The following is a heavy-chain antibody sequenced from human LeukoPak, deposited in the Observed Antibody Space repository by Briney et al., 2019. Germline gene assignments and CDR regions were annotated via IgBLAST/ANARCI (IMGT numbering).Heavy chain of an antibody. CDR2: ISSGGSTI. V-gene: IGHV3-11*01. Sequence: GGSLRLSCAASGFTFSDYYMSWIRQAPGKGLEWVSYISSGGSTIYYADSVKGRFTISRDNAKNSLYLQMNSLRAEDTAVYYCARVSTMIAYPSKYGMDVWGQGTTVTVSS. CDR3: ARVSTMIAYPSKYGMDV. CDR1: GFTFSDYY. J-gene: IGHJ6*02. D-gene: IGHD3-22*01.